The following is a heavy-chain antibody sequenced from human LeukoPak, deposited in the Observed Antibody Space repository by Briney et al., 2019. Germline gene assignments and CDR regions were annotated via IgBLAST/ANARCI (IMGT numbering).Heavy chain of an antibody. D-gene: IGHD3-22*01. J-gene: IGHJ4*02. V-gene: IGHV3-23*01. Sequence: GGSLRLSCAVSGFTFSSYAMSWVRQAPGKGLEWVSAISGSGGSTYYADSVKGRFTISRDNSKNTLYLQMNSLRAEDTAVYYCVFPNYYDSSGYPFDYCGQGTLVTVSS. CDR3: VFPNYYDSSGYPFDY. CDR2: ISGSGGST. CDR1: GFTFSSYA.